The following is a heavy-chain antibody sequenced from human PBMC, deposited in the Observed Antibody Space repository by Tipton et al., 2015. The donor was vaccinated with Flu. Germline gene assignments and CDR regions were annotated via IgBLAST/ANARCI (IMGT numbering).Heavy chain of an antibody. CDR2: IKWNGGST. V-gene: IGHV3-20*04. Sequence: SLRLSCAASGFTFDDYGMSWVRQAPGKGLEWVSGIKWNGGSTGYADSVKGRFTISRDNAKNSLYLQMNSLRAEDTALYYCARGLNYYDPPDAFDIWGQGTMVTVSS. D-gene: IGHD3-22*01. J-gene: IGHJ3*02. CDR1: GFTFDDYG. CDR3: ARGLNYYDPPDAFDI.